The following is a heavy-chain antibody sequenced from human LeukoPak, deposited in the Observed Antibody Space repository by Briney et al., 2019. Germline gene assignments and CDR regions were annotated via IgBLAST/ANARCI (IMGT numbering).Heavy chain of an antibody. CDR3: ARGRSTGYHYYFEY. Sequence: ASVKVSCKASGYTFTSYDINWVRQATGQGLDWMGLMNPNSGSTGYAQKFQGRVTITMNTSISTAYMELSGMRSEDTAVYYCARGRSTGYHYYFEYWGQGPLVTVSS. V-gene: IGHV1-8*03. CDR1: GYTFTSYD. CDR2: MNPNSGST. J-gene: IGHJ4*02. D-gene: IGHD5-12*01.